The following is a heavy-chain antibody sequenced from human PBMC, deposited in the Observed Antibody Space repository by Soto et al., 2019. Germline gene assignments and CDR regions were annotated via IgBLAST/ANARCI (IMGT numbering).Heavy chain of an antibody. CDR3: VRGLFPLTFGGVIVDY. Sequence: GGSLRLSCAASGFTFSSSWMHWVCQAPEKGLEWVADIKCDGSEKYYVDSVKGRLTISRDNAKNSLYLQVNSLRAEDMTVYYCVRGLFPLTFGGVIVDYWGQGTLVTVSS. J-gene: IGHJ4*02. CDR2: IKCDGSEK. V-gene: IGHV3-7*03. D-gene: IGHD3-16*02. CDR1: GFTFSSSW.